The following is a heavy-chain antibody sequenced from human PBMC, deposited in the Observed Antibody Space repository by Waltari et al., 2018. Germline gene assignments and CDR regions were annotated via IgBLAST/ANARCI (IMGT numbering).Heavy chain of an antibody. CDR3: TRGWAGMSFFDY. J-gene: IGHJ4*02. CDR1: GFTFRTNW. Sequence: EVQLVESGGDSVQPGGSLRLSCAASGFTFRTNWMHWVRQAPGKGLVWVARMNPDGKVYADSMKGRCTISRDNAKNTLYLQMNSLRVEDTAVYYCTRGWAGMSFFDYWGPGALVIVST. V-gene: IGHV3-74*03. D-gene: IGHD6-19*01. CDR2: MNPDGK.